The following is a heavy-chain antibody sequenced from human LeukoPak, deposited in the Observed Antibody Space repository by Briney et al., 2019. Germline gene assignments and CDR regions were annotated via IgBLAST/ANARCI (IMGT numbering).Heavy chain of an antibody. CDR2: IDHTGIT. J-gene: IGHJ5*02. CDR3: ARSTGDSWFDP. D-gene: IGHD7-27*01. CDR1: DDSITIYY. Sequence: SETLSLTCTVSDDSITIYYWSWIRQPPGKGLEWIGYIDHTGITNYNPSLNSRVTISRDTSKNHFSLELSSATAADTAVYFCARSTGDSWFDPWGQGTLVTVSS. V-gene: IGHV4-59*01.